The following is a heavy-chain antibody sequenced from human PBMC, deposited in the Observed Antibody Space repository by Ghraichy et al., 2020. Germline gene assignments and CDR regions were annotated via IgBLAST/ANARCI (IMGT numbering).Heavy chain of an antibody. J-gene: IGHJ3*02. Sequence: GGSLRLSCAASGFTFSSYAMHWVRQAPGKGLEWVAVISYDGSNKYYADSVKGRFTISRDNSKNTLYLQMNSLRAEDTAVYYCARDPHVLLWFGDYDAFDIWGQGTMVTVSS. V-gene: IGHV3-30*04. CDR3: ARDPHVLLWFGDYDAFDI. CDR1: GFTFSSYA. D-gene: IGHD3-10*01. CDR2: ISYDGSNK.